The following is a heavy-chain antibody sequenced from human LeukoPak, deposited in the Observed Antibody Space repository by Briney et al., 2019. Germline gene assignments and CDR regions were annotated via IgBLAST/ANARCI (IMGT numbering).Heavy chain of an antibody. CDR2: IWYDGSNK. V-gene: IGHV3-33*06. J-gene: IGHJ4*02. CDR3: AKGFRCSSTSCYTGSPPDY. CDR1: GFTFGSYG. D-gene: IGHD2-2*02. Sequence: GGSLRLSCAASGFTFGSYGMHWVRQAPGKGLEWVAVIWYDGSNKYYADSVKGRFTISRDNSKNTLYLQMNSLRAEDTAVYYCAKGFRCSSTSCYTGSPPDYWGQGTLVTVSS.